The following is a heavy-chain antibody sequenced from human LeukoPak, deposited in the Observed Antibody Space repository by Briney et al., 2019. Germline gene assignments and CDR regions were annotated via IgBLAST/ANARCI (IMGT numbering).Heavy chain of an antibody. CDR3: ARSGYCSGGSCYRGNWFDP. D-gene: IGHD2-15*01. V-gene: IGHV3-66*01. CDR1: GFTVSSNY. CDR2: IYSGGST. J-gene: IGHJ5*02. Sequence: GGSLRLSCAASGFTVSSNYMSWVRQAPGKGLEWVSVIYSGGSTYYADSVKGRFTISRDNSKNTLYLQMNSLRAEDTAVYYCARSGYCSGGSCYRGNWFDPWGQGTLVTVSS.